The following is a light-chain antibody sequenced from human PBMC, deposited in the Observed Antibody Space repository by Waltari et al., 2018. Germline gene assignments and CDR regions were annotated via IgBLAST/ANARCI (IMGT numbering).Light chain of an antibody. V-gene: IGLV2-8*01. CDR2: EVS. CDR1: SSDVGGYKY. J-gene: IGLJ1*01. Sequence: QSALTQPPSASGSPGQSVTISCTGTSSDVGGYKYVSWYQQHPGKAPKLIIYEVSKRPSGVPDRFSGSKSGNTASLTGSGLQAEDEADYYCNSYVGSTLFYVFGTGTKVTVV. CDR3: NSYVGSTLFYV.